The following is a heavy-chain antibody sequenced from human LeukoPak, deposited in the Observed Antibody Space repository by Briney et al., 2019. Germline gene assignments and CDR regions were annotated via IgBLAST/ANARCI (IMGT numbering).Heavy chain of an antibody. CDR3: ARGLGSCSGGSCYFDY. CDR1: GYTFSSYA. CDR2: INTNTGNP. V-gene: IGHV7-4-1*02. D-gene: IGHD2-15*01. J-gene: IGHJ4*02. Sequence: ASVTVSCTASGYTFSSYAMNWVRQAPGQGLEWMGWINTNTGNPTYAQGSTGRFLFSLDTSVSTAYLQISSLRSDDTAVYYCARGLGSCSGGSCYFDYWGQGTLVTVSS.